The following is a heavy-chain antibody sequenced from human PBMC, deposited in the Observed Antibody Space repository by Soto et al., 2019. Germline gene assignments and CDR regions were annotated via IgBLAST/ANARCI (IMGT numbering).Heavy chain of an antibody. Sequence: GGSLRLSCAASGFPFSAYVMTWVRRAPGRGLEWISAISGSGDIAYYAESVKGRFTISRDNSRNKLHLKMNNLTVEDTAVYSCAKARFDRRGTFFRVGFYDVWGRGTLVTVSS. CDR3: AKARFDRRGTFFRVGFYDV. V-gene: IGHV3-23*01. CDR1: GFPFSAYV. D-gene: IGHD2-2*01. J-gene: IGHJ4*02. CDR2: ISGSGDIA.